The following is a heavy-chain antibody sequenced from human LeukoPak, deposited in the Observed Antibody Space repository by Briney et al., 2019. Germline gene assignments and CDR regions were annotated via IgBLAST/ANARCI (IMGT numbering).Heavy chain of an antibody. CDR2: INPNSGGT. CDR1: GYTFTGYY. Sequence: ASVKVSCKASGYTFTGYYTHWVRQAPGQGLEWMGRINPNSGGTNYAQKFQGRVTMTRDTSISTVYMELSRLRSDDTAVYYCARVGYYESSGYYEYWGQGTLVTVSS. V-gene: IGHV1-2*06. D-gene: IGHD3-22*01. CDR3: ARVGYYESSGYYEY. J-gene: IGHJ4*02.